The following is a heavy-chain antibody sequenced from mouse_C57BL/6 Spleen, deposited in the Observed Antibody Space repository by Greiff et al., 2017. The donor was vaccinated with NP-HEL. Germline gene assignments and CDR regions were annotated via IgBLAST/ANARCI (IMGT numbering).Heavy chain of an antibody. CDR1: GFTFSDYG. CDR2: ISSGSSTI. J-gene: IGHJ3*01. V-gene: IGHV5-17*01. CDR3: GRSLDDYGSIFAD. D-gene: IGHD1-1*01. Sequence: EVQLVESGGGLVKPGGSLKLSCAASGFTFSDYGMHWVRQAPEKGLEWVAYISSGSSTIYYADTVKGRITISRDNAKNTPFLQMTSLGSEDTAMYYCGRSLDDYGSIFADWGQGTLVTVSA.